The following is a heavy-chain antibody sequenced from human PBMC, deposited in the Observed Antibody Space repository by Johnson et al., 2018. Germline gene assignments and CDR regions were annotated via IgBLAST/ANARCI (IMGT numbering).Heavy chain of an antibody. D-gene: IGHD6-19*01. CDR3: ARVGLAVANYYYDCYMDV. Sequence: VQLVESGGGLVQPGGSLRLSCAASGFTFSSYSMNWVRPAPGKGLEWLTVIYSGARTNYADSVKGRFTIARDNSKNTLYLQMNSLGAEDTAVYYCARVGLAVANYYYDCYMDVWGTGTTVTVSS. V-gene: IGHV3-66*02. J-gene: IGHJ6*03. CDR2: IYSGART. CDR1: GFTFSSYS.